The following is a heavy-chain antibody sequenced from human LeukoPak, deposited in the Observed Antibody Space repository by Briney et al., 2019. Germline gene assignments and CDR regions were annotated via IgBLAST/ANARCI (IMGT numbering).Heavy chain of an antibody. CDR2: ISGSVGST. CDR3: AKDPTMIVVVIPDY. J-gene: IGHJ4*02. D-gene: IGHD3-22*01. CDR1: GFTFSSYA. Sequence: GGSLTLSCAASGFTFSSYAMSCVRQAPGKGLEWVSAISGSVGSTYYADSVKGRFTISRDNSKNTLYLQMNSLRAEDTAVYYCAKDPTMIVVVIPDYWGQGTLVTVSS. V-gene: IGHV3-23*01.